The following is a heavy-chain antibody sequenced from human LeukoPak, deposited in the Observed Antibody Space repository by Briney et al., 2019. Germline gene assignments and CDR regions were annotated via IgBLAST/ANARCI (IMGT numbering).Heavy chain of an antibody. CDR2: IYYSGST. D-gene: IGHD5-12*01. V-gene: IGHV4-39*03. CDR1: VGLYHRCRYF. CDR3: CRQSTIIDL. Sequence: PSETQSLPCTLCVGLYHRCRYFCRWIRQPPGKGLEWIGSIYYSGSTYYNPSLKSPVTISVDTSKNQFSLKLSSVTAADTAVYYLCRQSTIIDLWGRETLVTVSS. J-gene: IGHJ5*02.